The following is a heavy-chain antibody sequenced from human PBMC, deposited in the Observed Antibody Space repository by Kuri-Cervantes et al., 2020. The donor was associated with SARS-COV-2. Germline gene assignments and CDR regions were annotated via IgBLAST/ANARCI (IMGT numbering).Heavy chain of an antibody. V-gene: IGHV4-61*01. Sequence: SETLSLTCTVSGGSISSGSYYWSWIRQPPGKGLEWIGYIYYSGSTNYNPSLKSRVTISVDTSKNQFSLKLSSVTAADTAVYYCAGQWGIAVAGGNAFDIWGQGTMVTVSS. CDR1: GGSISSGSYY. J-gene: IGHJ3*02. CDR2: IYYSGST. CDR3: AGQWGIAVAGGNAFDI. D-gene: IGHD6-19*01.